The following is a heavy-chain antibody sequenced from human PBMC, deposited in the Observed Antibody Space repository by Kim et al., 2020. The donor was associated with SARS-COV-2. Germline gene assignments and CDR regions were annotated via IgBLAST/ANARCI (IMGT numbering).Heavy chain of an antibody. J-gene: IGHJ4*02. CDR1: GFTFSDHY. CDR3: ARVSINYSPLDY. Sequence: GGSLRLSCAASGFTFSDHYMDWVRQAPGKGLEWVGRIRNKANSYTTEYAAAVKGRFTISRDDSKKSLYLEMNSLKTEDTALYYCARVSINYSPLDYWGQG. CDR2: IRNKANSYTT. V-gene: IGHV3-72*01. D-gene: IGHD1-7*01.